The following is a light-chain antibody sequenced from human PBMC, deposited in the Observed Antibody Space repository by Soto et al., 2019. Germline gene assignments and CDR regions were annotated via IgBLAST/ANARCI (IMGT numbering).Light chain of an antibody. CDR1: QSVSSSY. CDR3: QQYATSARLT. V-gene: IGKV3-20*01. J-gene: IGKJ3*01. Sequence: EIVLTQSPGTLSLSPGERATLSCRASQSVSSSYLAWYQQKPGQAPRLLIYGASSRATGIPGRFSGSGSGTDFTLTISRLEPEDFAVYYCQQYATSARLTFGPGTKVDI. CDR2: GAS.